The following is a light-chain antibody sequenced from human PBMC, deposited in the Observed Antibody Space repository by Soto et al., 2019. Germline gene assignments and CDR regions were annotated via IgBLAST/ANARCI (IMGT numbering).Light chain of an antibody. J-gene: IGLJ1*01. CDR2: GNN. V-gene: IGLV1-40*01. CDR3: QSYDTSLGGSGV. Sequence: QPVLTQPPSVSGAPGQRVTISCTGSGSNIGAGYDVHWYQQLPGTAPKLVIYGNNNRPSGVPDRFSGSKSVSATSASLAITGLQDEDEADYYCQSYDTSLGGSGVFGTGTKLTVL. CDR1: GSNIGAGYD.